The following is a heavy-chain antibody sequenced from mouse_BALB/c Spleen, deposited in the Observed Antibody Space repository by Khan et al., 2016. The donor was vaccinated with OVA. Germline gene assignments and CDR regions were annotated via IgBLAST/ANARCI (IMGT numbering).Heavy chain of an antibody. CDR3: VRGGKFAY. CDR1: GYTFTDYA. Sequence: QVQLQQPGAELVRPGVSVKISCKASGYTFTDYAMHWVKQRHAKSLEWIGVISTNYGDADYNQKFQGKASMTVDRSSSTVYMELARLTSEYSAIYYCVRGGKFAYWGQGTLVTVAA. CDR2: ISTNYGDA. V-gene: IGHV1S137*01. J-gene: IGHJ3*01. D-gene: IGHD1-1*02.